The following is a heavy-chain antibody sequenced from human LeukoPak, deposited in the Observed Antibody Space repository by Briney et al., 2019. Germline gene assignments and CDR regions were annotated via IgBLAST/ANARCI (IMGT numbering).Heavy chain of an antibody. CDR1: GFTFSSYS. CDR2: ISSSSSYI. Sequence: GGSLRLSCAASGFTFSSYSMNWVRQAPGKGLEWVSSISSSSSYIYYADSVKGRFTISRDNAKNSLYLQMNSLRAEDTAVYYCARDLLPPATAFWSGYYWGQGTLVTVSS. V-gene: IGHV3-21*01. CDR3: ARDLLPPATAFWSGYY. J-gene: IGHJ4*02. D-gene: IGHD3-3*01.